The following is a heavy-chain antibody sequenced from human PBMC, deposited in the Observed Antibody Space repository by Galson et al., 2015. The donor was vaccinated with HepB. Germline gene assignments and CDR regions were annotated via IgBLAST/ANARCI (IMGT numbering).Heavy chain of an antibody. CDR3: AKAGVDTAMVTGY. CDR2: ISYDGSNK. Sequence: SLRLSCAASGFTLSSYGMHWVRQAPGKGLEWVAVISYDGSNKYYADSVKGRFTISRDNSKNTLYLQMNSLRAEDTAVYYCAKAGVDTAMVTGYWGQGTLVTVSS. J-gene: IGHJ4*02. D-gene: IGHD5-18*01. V-gene: IGHV3-30*18. CDR1: GFTLSSYG.